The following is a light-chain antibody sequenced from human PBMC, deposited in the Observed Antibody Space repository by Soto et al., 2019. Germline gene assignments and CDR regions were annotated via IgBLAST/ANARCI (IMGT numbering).Light chain of an antibody. CDR2: EVS. J-gene: IGLJ2*01. Sequence: QSVLTQPPSASGSPGQSVTISCTGTSSDVGGYNYVSWYQQHPGKAPKLMIYEVSKRPSGVPDRFSGSKSGNTASLTVSGLQAEDEADYYCAAWDDSLNGLVFGGGTKGTVL. CDR3: AAWDDSLNGLV. V-gene: IGLV2-8*01. CDR1: SSDVGGYNY.